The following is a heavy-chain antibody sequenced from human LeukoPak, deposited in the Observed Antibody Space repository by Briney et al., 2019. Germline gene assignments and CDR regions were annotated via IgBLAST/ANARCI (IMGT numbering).Heavy chain of an antibody. V-gene: IGHV4-30-2*01. CDR2: IYHSGST. CDR3: ARGPGRVLRFLEWLPDAFDI. D-gene: IGHD3-3*01. J-gene: IGHJ3*02. Sequence: SETRSLTCTVSGGSISSGGYYWSWIRQPPGKGLEWIGYIYHSGSTYYNPSLKSRVTISVDRSKNQFSLKLSSVTAADTAVYYCARGPGRVLRFLEWLPDAFDIWGQGTMVTVSS. CDR1: GGSISSGGYY.